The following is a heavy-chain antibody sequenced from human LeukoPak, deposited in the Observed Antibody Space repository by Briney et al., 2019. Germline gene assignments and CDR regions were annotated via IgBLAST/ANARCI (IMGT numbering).Heavy chain of an antibody. V-gene: IGHV4-39*07. CDR3: ARVTGYMIEDYFDY. CDR1: GGSMNINNYY. D-gene: IGHD3-22*01. J-gene: IGHJ4*02. CDR2: IYYTGTT. Sequence: SETLSLTCTVSGGSMNINNYYWAWIRQPPGKGLEWLGSIYYTGTTYYNPSLNHRVTISVETSKNQFSLKLSSVTAADTAVYYCARVTGYMIEDYFDYWGQGTLVTVSS.